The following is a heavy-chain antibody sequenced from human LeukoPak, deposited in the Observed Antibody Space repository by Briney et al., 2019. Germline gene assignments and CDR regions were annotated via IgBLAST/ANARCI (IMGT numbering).Heavy chain of an antibody. Sequence: PSETLSLTCTVSGGSISTYYWTWIRQPPGKGLEWIGYIYYSGSTNYNPSLKIRVTISVDTSKNQFSLKLSSVTAADTAVYYCARVYGSGYDFRGAFDIWGQGTMVTVSS. CDR3: ARVYGSGYDFRGAFDI. V-gene: IGHV4-59*01. CDR1: GGSISTYY. CDR2: IYYSGST. D-gene: IGHD5-12*01. J-gene: IGHJ3*02.